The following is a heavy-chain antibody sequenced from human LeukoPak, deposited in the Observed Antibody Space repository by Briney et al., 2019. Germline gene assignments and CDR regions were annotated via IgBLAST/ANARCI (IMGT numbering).Heavy chain of an antibody. CDR3: AKGTKLGYCSSTSCPTDYYYYIDV. V-gene: IGHV3-30*02. CDR1: GFTFSSYG. D-gene: IGHD2-2*01. J-gene: IGHJ6*03. CDR2: IWYGGSNK. Sequence: GGSLRLSCAASGFTFSSYGMHWVRQAPGKGLEWVAVIWYGGSNKYYADSVKGRFTISRDNSKNTLYLQMNSLRAEDTAVYYCAKGTKLGYCSSTSCPTDYYYYIDVWGKGTTVTVSS.